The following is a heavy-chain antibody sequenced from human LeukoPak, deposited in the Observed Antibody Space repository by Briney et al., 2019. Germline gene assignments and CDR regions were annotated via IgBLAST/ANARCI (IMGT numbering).Heavy chain of an antibody. Sequence: QPGGSLRLSCEASGFTFSGSWMHWVRQLPGKGLVWVSRISGDGTTTTYADSVKGRFTISRDNAKNTLYLQMNSLRDGDTAVYFCARGGSPFYWGQGSRVTVSS. CDR1: GFTFSGSW. D-gene: IGHD3-10*01. CDR2: ISGDGTTT. CDR3: ARGGSPFY. J-gene: IGHJ4*02. V-gene: IGHV3-74*01.